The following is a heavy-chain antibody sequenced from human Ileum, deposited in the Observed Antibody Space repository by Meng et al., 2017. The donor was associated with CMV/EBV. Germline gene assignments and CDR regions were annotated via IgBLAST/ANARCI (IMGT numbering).Heavy chain of an antibody. D-gene: IGHD2-2*01. CDR1: GFIFNNYW. CDR2: INNDGSST. J-gene: IGHJ5*02. CDR3: ARSYCITTGCYGWFDP. Sequence: GFIFNNYWMHWVRQAPGKGLVWVSRINNDGSSTSYADSVKGRFTISRDNAKNTLYLQMNSLRAEDTGLYYCARSYCITTGCYGWFDPWGQGTLVTVSS. V-gene: IGHV3-74*01.